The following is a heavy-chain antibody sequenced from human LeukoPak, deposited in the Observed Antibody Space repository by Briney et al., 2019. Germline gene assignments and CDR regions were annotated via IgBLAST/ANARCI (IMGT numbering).Heavy chain of an antibody. CDR2: MNPNSGNT. J-gene: IGHJ3*02. Sequence: ASVKVSCKASGYTFTSYDINWVRQATGQGLEWMGWMNPNSGNTGYAQKFQGRVTITRNTSISTAYMELSSLRSDDTAVYYCARVKEASAFDIWGQGTMITVSS. CDR1: GYTFTSYD. V-gene: IGHV1-8*03. CDR3: ARVKEASAFDI. D-gene: IGHD5-12*01.